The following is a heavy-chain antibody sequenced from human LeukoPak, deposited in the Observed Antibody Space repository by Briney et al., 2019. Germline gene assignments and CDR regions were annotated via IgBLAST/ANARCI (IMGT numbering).Heavy chain of an antibody. Sequence: PGGSLRLSCAASGFSFSTYWMSWVRQAPGKGLEWVANIKQDGSEKYYVDSVKGRFTISRDNAKNSLYLQMNSLRAEDTAVFYCARDLDGDYLNDYFDYWGQGTLVTVSS. CDR2: IKQDGSEK. CDR3: ARDLDGDYLNDYFDY. D-gene: IGHD4-17*01. CDR1: GFSFSTYW. J-gene: IGHJ4*02. V-gene: IGHV3-7*01.